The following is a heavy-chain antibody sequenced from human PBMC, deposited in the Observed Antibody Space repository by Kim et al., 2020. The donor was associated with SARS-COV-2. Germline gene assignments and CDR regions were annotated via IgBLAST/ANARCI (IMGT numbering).Heavy chain of an antibody. D-gene: IGHD6-25*01. CDR1: GFTFSSYW. V-gene: IGHV3-7*01. J-gene: IGHJ3*01. CDR2: IKSVGSDK. Sequence: GGSLSLSCAAPGFTFSSYWMSWVRQAPGEGLEWVASIKSVGSDKFYMDSVRGRFTISRENAKNSLDLQMNSLRAEDTAIYYCARLSQRAFDGWGPGTVV. CDR3: ARLSQRAFDG.